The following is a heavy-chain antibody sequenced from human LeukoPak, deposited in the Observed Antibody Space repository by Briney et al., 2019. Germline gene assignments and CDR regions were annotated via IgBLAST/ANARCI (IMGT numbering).Heavy chain of an antibody. CDR3: AKDHRVYDNSAFLDS. Sequence: GGSLRLSCAASGFTFSSYGMHWVRQAPGKGLEWVAFIRYDGSNKYYADSVKGRFTISRDNSKNTLYLQMNSLRAEDTAVYYCAKDHRVYDNSAFLDSWGQGTLVTVSS. V-gene: IGHV3-30*02. D-gene: IGHD3-22*01. J-gene: IGHJ4*02. CDR1: GFTFSSYG. CDR2: IRYDGSNK.